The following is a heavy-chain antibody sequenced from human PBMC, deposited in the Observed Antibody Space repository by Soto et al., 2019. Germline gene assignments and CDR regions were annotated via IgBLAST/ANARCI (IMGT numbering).Heavy chain of an antibody. CDR1: GFTFGSYT. Sequence: EEQLVESGGAVVQPGGSLRLSCEASGFTFGSYTMHWVRQAPGKGLEWVSLISWNGGSSFYADSVKGRFTISRDNSRDPLYLKMKSLRPEASAFYYWAKKIGAQGSGGGDVWGHGTTVTVSS. D-gene: IGHD3-10*01. J-gene: IGHJ6*02. V-gene: IGHV3-43*01. CDR3: AKKIGAQGSGGGDV. CDR2: ISWNGGSS.